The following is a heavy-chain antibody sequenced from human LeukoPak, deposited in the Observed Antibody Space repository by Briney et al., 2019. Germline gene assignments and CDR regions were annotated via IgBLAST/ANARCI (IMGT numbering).Heavy chain of an antibody. J-gene: IGHJ6*02. CDR3: ARGSTGGNYYYYGMDV. CDR1: GFTSSSYS. V-gene: IGHV3-21*01. D-gene: IGHD2-15*01. Sequence: GGSLRLSCAASGFTSSSYSMNWVRQAPGKGLEWVSSISSSSSYIYYADSVRGRFTISRDNAKNSLYLQMNSLRAEDTAVYYCARGSTGGNYYYYGMDVWGQGTTDTVSS. CDR2: ISSSSSYI.